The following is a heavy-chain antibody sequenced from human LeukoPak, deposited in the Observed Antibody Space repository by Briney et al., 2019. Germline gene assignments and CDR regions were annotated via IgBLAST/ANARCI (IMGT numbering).Heavy chain of an antibody. J-gene: IGHJ4*02. Sequence: GGSLRLSCAASGFTFSSYGMSWVRQAPGKGLEWVSAISGSGGSTYYADSVKGRFTISRDNSKNTLYLQMNSLRAEDTAVYYCAKDRLGGYAANFDYWGQGTLVTVSS. V-gene: IGHV3-23*01. CDR3: AKDRLGGYAANFDY. CDR2: ISGSGGST. D-gene: IGHD5-12*01. CDR1: GFTFSSYG.